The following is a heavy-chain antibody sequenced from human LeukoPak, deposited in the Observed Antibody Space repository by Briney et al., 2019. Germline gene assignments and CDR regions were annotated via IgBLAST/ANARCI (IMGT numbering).Heavy chain of an antibody. Sequence: PSGTLSLTCAVSNASISSNNWWTWVRQTPGKGLEWIGEIYHRGTTNYNPSLQSRVTLSVDKSKNQFSLKLTSVIAADTAIYFCTRTMKSLWGWFDPWGQGTLVTVSS. CDR3: TRTMKSLWGWFDP. CDR1: NASISSNNW. CDR2: IYHRGTT. V-gene: IGHV4-4*02. J-gene: IGHJ5*02. D-gene: IGHD3-16*01.